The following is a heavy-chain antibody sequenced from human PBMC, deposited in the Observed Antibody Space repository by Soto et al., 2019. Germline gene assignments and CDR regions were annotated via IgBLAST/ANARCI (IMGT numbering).Heavy chain of an antibody. V-gene: IGHV3-53*04. Sequence: EVQLVESGGGLVQPGGSLRLSCAASGFIVNSHNMVWVRQAPGKGLEWVSLLYSGGSAYYGDSVKGRFTMSRDISKNTLYLQMNNLRPEDTAVYYCAKTSKLCREFDPWGQGTLVTVSS. J-gene: IGHJ5*02. D-gene: IGHD1-7*01. CDR2: LYSGGSA. CDR1: GFIVNSHN. CDR3: AKTSKLCREFDP.